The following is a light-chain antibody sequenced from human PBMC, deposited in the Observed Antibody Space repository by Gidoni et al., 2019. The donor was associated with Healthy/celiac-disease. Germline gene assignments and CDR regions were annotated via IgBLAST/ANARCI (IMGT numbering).Light chain of an antibody. V-gene: IGKV3-20*01. CDR3: QQYGSSHRVT. CDR2: GAS. J-gene: IGKJ3*01. Sequence: DIVLTQSPGTLSLSPGERATLSCRASPSVSSSYLAWYQQKPGQAPRLLIYGASSRATGIPDRFSGSGSGTDFTLTISRLEPEDFAVYYCQQYGSSHRVTFGPGTKVDIK. CDR1: PSVSSSY.